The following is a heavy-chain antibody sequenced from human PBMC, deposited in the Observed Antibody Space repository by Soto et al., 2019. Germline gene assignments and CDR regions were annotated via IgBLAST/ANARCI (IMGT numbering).Heavy chain of an antibody. CDR3: ARVYGDSHDY. D-gene: IGHD4-17*01. V-gene: IGHV1-69*02. CDR2: IIPMFGIA. Sequence: QVQLVQSGAEVKKPGYSVKVSCKASGGTFSSYTISWVRQAPGQGLEWMGRIIPMFGIANYAQKFQGRVTITADKSTSTAYMELSSLRSEDTAVYYCARVYGDSHDYWVQGTLVTFSS. J-gene: IGHJ4*02. CDR1: GGTFSSYT.